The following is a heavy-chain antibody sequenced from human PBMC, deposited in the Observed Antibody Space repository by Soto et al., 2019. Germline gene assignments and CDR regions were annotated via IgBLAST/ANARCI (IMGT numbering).Heavy chain of an antibody. CDR2: LNTNSGRT. V-gene: IGHV1-8*01. CDR1: GYSFTSYD. J-gene: IGHJ5*02. Sequence: QEQLVQSGAVVKEPGASVTVSCKASGYSFTSYDINWVRQAAGQGLEWMGWLNTNSGRTGYAQKFQGRVTMTMDTSSSTAYMKLNSLRSDDTAVYYCARVPASLDPWGQGTLVTVSS. CDR3: ARVPASLDP.